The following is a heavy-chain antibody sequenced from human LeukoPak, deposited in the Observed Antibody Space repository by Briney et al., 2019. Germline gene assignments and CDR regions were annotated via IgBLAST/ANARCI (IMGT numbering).Heavy chain of an antibody. J-gene: IGHJ4*02. CDR3: GRGKSPAAVDD. D-gene: IGHD2-2*01. CDR2: IYCGGST. V-gene: IGHV3-53*01. CDR1: GFTVSSNY. Sequence: GGSLRLSCAASGFTVSSNYMSWVRQAPGKGLEWVSGIYCGGSTYYADSVKGRFTISRDNAKNTLYLQMNSLRVEDTALYYCGRGKSPAAVDDWGQGTLVTVPS.